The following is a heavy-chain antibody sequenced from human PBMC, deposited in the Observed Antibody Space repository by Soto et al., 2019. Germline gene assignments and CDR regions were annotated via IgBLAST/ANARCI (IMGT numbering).Heavy chain of an antibody. CDR1: GGTFSSYA. CDR3: AGVAHGCYEDYCGMDV. Sequence: SVKVSCNASGGTFSSYAISWVRQAPGQGLEWMGGIIPIFGTANYAQKFQGRVTITADESTSTDYMELSSLRSEDTAVYYCAGVAHGCYEDYCGMDVWGQGTTLTVSS. CDR2: IIPIFGTA. V-gene: IGHV1-69*13. J-gene: IGHJ6*02. D-gene: IGHD5-12*01.